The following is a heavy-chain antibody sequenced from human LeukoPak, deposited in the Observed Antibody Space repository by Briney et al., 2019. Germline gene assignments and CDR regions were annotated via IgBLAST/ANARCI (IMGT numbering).Heavy chain of an antibody. J-gene: IGHJ4*02. CDR2: IYYSGST. V-gene: IGHV4-39*07. D-gene: IGHD1-26*01. Sequence: SETLSLTCTVSGGSISSSSYYWGWIRQPPGKGLEWIGNIYYSGSTYYNPSLKSRVTMSVDTSKSQFSLKLSSVTAADTAVYYCARAEWGSYHRSWGQGTLVTVSS. CDR1: GGSISSSSYY. CDR3: ARAEWGSYHRS.